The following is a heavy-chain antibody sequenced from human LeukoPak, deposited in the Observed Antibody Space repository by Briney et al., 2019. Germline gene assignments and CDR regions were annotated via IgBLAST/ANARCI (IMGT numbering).Heavy chain of an antibody. CDR3: SRGSIGGHDFDY. CDR1: GYTFTGYH. J-gene: IGHJ4*02. V-gene: IGHV1-2*02. D-gene: IGHD6-6*01. Sequence: GASVKVSCKASGYTFTGYHMHWVRQAPGQGLEWMGWINSYSGETNYAQKFQGRVTMARDTSISTAYVELSRLTSDDTAVYYCSRGSIGGHDFDYWGQGTLVTVSS. CDR2: INSYSGET.